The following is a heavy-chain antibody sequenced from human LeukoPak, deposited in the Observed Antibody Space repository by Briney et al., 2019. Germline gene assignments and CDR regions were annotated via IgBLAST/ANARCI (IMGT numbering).Heavy chain of an antibody. CDR1: GGTFSSYT. J-gene: IGHJ6*02. Sequence: SVKVSCKASGGTFSSYTISWVRQAPGQGLEWMGRIIPILGIANYAQKFQGRVTITADKSTSTAYMELSSLGSEDTAVYYCARGGSVTTVTTRHYYYYGMDVWGQGTTVTVSS. D-gene: IGHD4-17*01. V-gene: IGHV1-69*02. CDR3: ARGGSVTTVTTRHYYYYGMDV. CDR2: IIPILGIA.